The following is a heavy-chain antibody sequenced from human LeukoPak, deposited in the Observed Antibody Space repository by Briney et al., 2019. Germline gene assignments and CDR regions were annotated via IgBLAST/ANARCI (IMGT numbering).Heavy chain of an antibody. CDR3: ARQVGAKKYYFDY. V-gene: IGHV4-59*08. Sequence: SETLSLTCTVSGGSISSYYWSWIRQPPGKGLEWIGYIYYSGSTNYNPSLKSRVTISVDTSKNQFSLKLSSVTAADTAVYYCARQVGAKKYYFDYWGQGTLVTVSS. CDR1: GGSISSYY. J-gene: IGHJ4*02. D-gene: IGHD1-26*01. CDR2: IYYSGST.